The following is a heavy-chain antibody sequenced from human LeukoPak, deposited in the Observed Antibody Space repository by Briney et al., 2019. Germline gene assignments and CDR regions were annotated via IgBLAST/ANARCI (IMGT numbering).Heavy chain of an antibody. J-gene: IGHJ4*02. CDR1: GSMSDDYG. D-gene: IGHD4-17*01. CDR2: INWNGGRA. V-gene: IGHV3-20*04. CDR3: ARDYDYGDYPGY. Sequence: GGSLRLSCAASGSMSDDYGMSWVRQAPGKGLEWVSGINWNGGRAGYADSVKGRFTISRDNAKNSLYLQMNGLRAEDTALYYCARDYDYGDYPGYWGQGTLVTVSS.